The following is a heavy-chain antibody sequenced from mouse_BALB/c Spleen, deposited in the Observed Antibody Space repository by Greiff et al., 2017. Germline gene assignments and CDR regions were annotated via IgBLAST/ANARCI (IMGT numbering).Heavy chain of an antibody. CDR3: ARLNYYGSSYWFAY. CDR1: GFAFSSYD. D-gene: IGHD1-1*01. Sequence: EVHLVESGGGLVKPGGSLKLSCAASGFAFSSYDMSWVRQTPEKRLEWVAYISSGGGSTYYPDTVKGRFTISRDNAKNTLYLQMSSLKSEDTAMYYCARLNYYGSSYWFAYWGQGTLVTVSA. CDR2: ISSGGGST. V-gene: IGHV5-12-1*01. J-gene: IGHJ3*01.